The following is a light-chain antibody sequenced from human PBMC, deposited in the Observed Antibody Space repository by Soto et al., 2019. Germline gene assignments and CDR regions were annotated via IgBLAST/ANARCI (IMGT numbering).Light chain of an antibody. CDR3: QQYGSSPLYT. Sequence: EIVLTQSPGTLSLSPGERATLSCRASQSVSSNYLAWYQQKPGQAPRLLIYGASSRATGIPDRFSGSGSGTDFPLTISRLEPEDFALYYCQQYGSSPLYTFGQGTKLEIK. CDR1: QSVSSNY. J-gene: IGKJ2*01. V-gene: IGKV3-20*01. CDR2: GAS.